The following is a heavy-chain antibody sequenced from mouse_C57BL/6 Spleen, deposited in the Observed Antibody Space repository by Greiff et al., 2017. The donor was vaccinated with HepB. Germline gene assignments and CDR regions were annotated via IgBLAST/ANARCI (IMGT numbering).Heavy chain of an antibody. CDR1: GFNIKDYY. V-gene: IGHV14-1*01. D-gene: IGHD1-1*01. CDR3: TTFLYYGSSPYSFDY. J-gene: IGHJ2*01. CDR2: IDPEDGDT. Sequence: EVQLQQSGAELVRPGASVKLSCTASGFNIKDYYMHWVKQRPEQGLEWIGRIDPEDGDTEYAPKFQGKATMTADTSSNTAYLQLSSLTSEDTAVYYCTTFLYYGSSPYSFDYWGQGTTLTVSS.